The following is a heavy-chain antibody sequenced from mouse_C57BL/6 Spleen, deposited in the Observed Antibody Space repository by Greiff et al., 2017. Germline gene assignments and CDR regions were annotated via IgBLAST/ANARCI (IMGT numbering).Heavy chain of an antibody. Sequence: EVQLVESGPGLAKPSQTLSLTCSVTGYSITSDYWNWIRKFPGNKLEYMGYISYSGSTYYTPSLKSRISITRYTSKNQYYLQLNSVTTEDTAKYYCARGGDYDAGAYYFDYWGQGTTLTVSS. D-gene: IGHD2-4*01. V-gene: IGHV3-8*01. CDR1: GYSITSDY. J-gene: IGHJ2*01. CDR3: ARGGDYDAGAYYFDY. CDR2: ISYSGST.